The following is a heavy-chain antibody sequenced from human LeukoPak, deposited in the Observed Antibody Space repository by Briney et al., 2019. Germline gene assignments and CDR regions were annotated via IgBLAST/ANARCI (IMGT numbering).Heavy chain of an antibody. CDR2: IWNDGSEK. CDR3: AKDTSASTYYMEV. CDR1: GFFFRSYG. Sequence: GGSLRLSCAVSGFFFRSYGMHWVREAPGKGLEGVVVIWNDGSEKYFAESVKGRFTISRDNSNNTLYLQIDTLRAKDTAVYYCAKDTSASTYYMEVWGKGTTVTVSS. J-gene: IGHJ6*03. D-gene: IGHD2-2*01. V-gene: IGHV3-33*06.